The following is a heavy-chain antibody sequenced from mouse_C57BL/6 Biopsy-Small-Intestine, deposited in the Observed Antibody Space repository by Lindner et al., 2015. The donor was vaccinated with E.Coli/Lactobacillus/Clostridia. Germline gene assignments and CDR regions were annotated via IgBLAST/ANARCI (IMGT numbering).Heavy chain of an antibody. CDR1: GDTFTRYW. CDR3: ARDFGFHFDF. V-gene: IGHV1-7*01. D-gene: IGHD2-2*01. Sequence: VQLQESGAELAKPGASVNLSCKASGDTFTRYWIHWVKQRPGQGLEWIGYINPSSGSTNYNQRFKDKATLTADKSSSTAYMQLSSLAYEDSAVYYCARDFGFHFDFWGQGTTLTVSS. J-gene: IGHJ2*01. CDR2: INPSSGST.